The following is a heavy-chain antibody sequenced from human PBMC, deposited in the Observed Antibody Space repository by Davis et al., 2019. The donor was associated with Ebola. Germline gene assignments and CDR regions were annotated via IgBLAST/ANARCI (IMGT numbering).Heavy chain of an antibody. D-gene: IGHD3-22*01. CDR3: ARGEPTYDSSGSRLDY. CDR1: GFTFSSYG. V-gene: IGHV3-30*03. Sequence: PGGSLRLSCAASGFTFSSYGMHWVRQAPGKGLEWVAVISYDGSNKYYADSVKGRFTISRDNSKNTLYLQMNSLRAEDTAVYYCARGEPTYDSSGSRLDYWGQGTLVTVSS. CDR2: ISYDGSNK. J-gene: IGHJ4*02.